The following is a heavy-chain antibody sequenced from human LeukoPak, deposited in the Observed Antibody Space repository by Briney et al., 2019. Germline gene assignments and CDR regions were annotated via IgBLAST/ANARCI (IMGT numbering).Heavy chain of an antibody. CDR2: ITTYNGHT. D-gene: IGHD4-17*01. Sequence: GASVKVSCKASGYTFTSYPISWVRQAPGQGLEWMGWITTYNGHTNYAQKLQGRVTMTTDTSTSTAYMDLRGLRSDDTAVYYCARGYDYGDYVGDFDYWGQGTLVTVSS. J-gene: IGHJ4*02. V-gene: IGHV1-18*01. CDR3: ARGYDYGDYVGDFDY. CDR1: GYTFTSYP.